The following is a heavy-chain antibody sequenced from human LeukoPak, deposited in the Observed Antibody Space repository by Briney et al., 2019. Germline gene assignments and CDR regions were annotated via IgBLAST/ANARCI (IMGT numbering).Heavy chain of an antibody. Sequence: ASVKVSCKASGYTFTGYYMHWVRQAPGQGLEWMGWINPNSGGTNYAQKFQGRVTMTRDTSISTAYMELSRLRSDDTAVYYCARVLSRYSSSSWGYWGKGTTVTVSS. V-gene: IGHV1-2*02. CDR1: GYTFTGYY. CDR2: INPNSGGT. J-gene: IGHJ6*04. CDR3: ARVLSRYSSSSWGY. D-gene: IGHD6-6*01.